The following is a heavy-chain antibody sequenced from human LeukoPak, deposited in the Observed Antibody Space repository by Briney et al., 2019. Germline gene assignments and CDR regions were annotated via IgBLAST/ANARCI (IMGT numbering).Heavy chain of an antibody. CDR2: ISGSGCST. Sequence: GGSLRLSCAASGFTFSSYAMRWVRQAPGKGLVWVSTISGSGCSTYYADSVKGRFTISRDNSKNTLYLQMNSLRAEDTAVYSCANVGQWPVFDSWGQGTLGTVSP. D-gene: IGHD6-19*01. V-gene: IGHV3-23*01. CDR3: ANVGQWPVFDS. CDR1: GFTFSSYA. J-gene: IGHJ4*02.